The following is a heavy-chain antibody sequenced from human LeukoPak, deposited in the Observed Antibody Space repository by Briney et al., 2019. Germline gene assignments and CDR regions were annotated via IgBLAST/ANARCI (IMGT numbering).Heavy chain of an antibody. CDR3: ARGGRGDFDY. V-gene: IGHV3-53*01. D-gene: IGHD1-1*01. CDR1: GLTFSNAW. J-gene: IGHJ4*02. CDR2: IYSGGST. Sequence: EGSLRLSCAASGLTFSNAWMSWVRQAPGKGLEWVSVIYSGGSTYYADSVKGRFTISRDNSKNTLYLQMNSRRAEDTAVYHCARGGRGDFDYWGQGTLVTVSS.